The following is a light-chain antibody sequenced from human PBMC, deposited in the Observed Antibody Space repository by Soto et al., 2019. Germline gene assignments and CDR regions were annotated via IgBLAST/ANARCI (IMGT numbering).Light chain of an antibody. CDR3: NSYTGTKTLYV. CDR2: EVS. V-gene: IGLV2-14*01. J-gene: IGLJ1*01. CDR1: SSDVGGYKY. Sequence: QSALTQPASVSGSLGQSITISCTGTSSDVGGYKYVSWYQQHPGKAPKLMIYEVSNRPSGVFNRFSGSKSGNTASLTISGLQPEDEADYYCNSYTGTKTLYVFGTGTKVTVL.